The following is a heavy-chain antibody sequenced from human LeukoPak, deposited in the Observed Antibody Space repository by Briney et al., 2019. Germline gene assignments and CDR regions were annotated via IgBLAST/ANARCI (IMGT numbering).Heavy chain of an antibody. CDR3: ARERVYYDSSGYYTTALFDY. CDR2: IYYSGST. CDR1: GGSISSGDYY. V-gene: IGHV4-30-4*01. Sequence: SETLSLTCTVSGGSISSGDYYWSWIRQPPGKGLEWIGYIYYSGSTYYNPSLKSRVTISVDTSKDQFSLKLSSVTAADTAVYYWARERVYYDSSGYYTTALFDYWGQGTLVTVSS. J-gene: IGHJ4*02. D-gene: IGHD3-22*01.